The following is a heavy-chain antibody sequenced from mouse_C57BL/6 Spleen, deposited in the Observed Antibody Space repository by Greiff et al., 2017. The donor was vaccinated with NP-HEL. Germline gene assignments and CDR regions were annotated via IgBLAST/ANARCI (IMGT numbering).Heavy chain of an antibody. J-gene: IGHJ2*01. Sequence: VQLQQPGAELVKPGASVKLSCKASGYTFTSYWMHWVKQRPGQGLEWIGMIHPNSGSTNYNEKFKSKATLTVDKSSSTAYMQLSSLTSEDSAVYYCASLITTVVENYFDYWGQGTTLTVSS. CDR1: GYTFTSYW. D-gene: IGHD1-1*01. CDR2: IHPNSGST. CDR3: ASLITTVVENYFDY. V-gene: IGHV1-64*01.